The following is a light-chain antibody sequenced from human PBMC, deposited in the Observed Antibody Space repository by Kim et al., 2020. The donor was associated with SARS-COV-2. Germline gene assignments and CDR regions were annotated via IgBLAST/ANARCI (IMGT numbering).Light chain of an antibody. J-gene: IGLJ2*01. Sequence: SYELTQPPSVSVSPGQTATIPCSGDNLGGRYVSWYQQRPGQTPVLVMYQDIERPSGIPDRFSGSNSGNTATLTISGTQAMDEADYYCQAWDNTAAIFGGG. CDR1: NLGGRY. CDR2: QDI. V-gene: IGLV3-1*01. CDR3: QAWDNTAAI.